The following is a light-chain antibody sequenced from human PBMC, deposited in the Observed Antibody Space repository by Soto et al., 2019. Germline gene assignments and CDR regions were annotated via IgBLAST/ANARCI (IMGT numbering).Light chain of an antibody. J-gene: IGKJ5*01. CDR1: QTINNW. V-gene: IGKV1-5*03. Sequence: DIQMTQSPSTLSASVGDRFTIACRASQTINNWLAWYQQKPGKAPKLLIYKASSLESGVPSRFSGSGSGTEFTLTISSLQPDDFATYYCQQYNSYSTFGQGTRLEIK. CDR3: QQYNSYST. CDR2: KAS.